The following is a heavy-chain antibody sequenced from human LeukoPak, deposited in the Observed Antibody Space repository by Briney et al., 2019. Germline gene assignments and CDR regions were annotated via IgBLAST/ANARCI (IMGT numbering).Heavy chain of an antibody. D-gene: IGHD2-2*01. V-gene: IGHV4-38-2*02. CDR3: ARQEVYCSSTSCYARGYSYGTFFDY. J-gene: IGHJ4*02. Sequence: PSVTLSLTCTVSGYSISSGYYWGWIRQPPGKGLEWIGTIYYSGSTYYNPSLKSRVTISVDTSKNQFSLKLSSVTAADTAVYYCARQEVYCSSTSCYARGYSYGTFFDYWGQGTLVTVSS. CDR1: GYSISSGYY. CDR2: IYYSGST.